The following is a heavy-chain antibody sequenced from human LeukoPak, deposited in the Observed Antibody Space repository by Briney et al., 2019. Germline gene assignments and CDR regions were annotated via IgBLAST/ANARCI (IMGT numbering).Heavy chain of an antibody. V-gene: IGHV3-7*01. D-gene: IGHD5-12*01. Sequence: GGSLRLSCAASGFIFKKYWMNWVRQVPGKGLECLANIKEDGSGTYYADSVKGRFTISRDNPKNLLFLQINSLRVEDTAVYYCARVGQWLGGSTPYDYWGQGTLVTVSS. CDR2: IKEDGSGT. J-gene: IGHJ4*02. CDR3: ARVGQWLGGSTPYDY. CDR1: GFIFKKYW.